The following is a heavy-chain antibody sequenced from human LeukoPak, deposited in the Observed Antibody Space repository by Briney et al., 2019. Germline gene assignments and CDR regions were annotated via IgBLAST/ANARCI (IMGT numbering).Heavy chain of an antibody. D-gene: IGHD3-10*01. J-gene: IGHJ6*03. V-gene: IGHV3-21*01. Sequence: PGGSLRLSCAASGFTFSSYSMNWVRQAPGKGLEWVSSISSSSSYIYYADSVKGRFTISRDNAKNSLYLQMNSLRAEDTAVYYCAKSPKSPAISMVRGTSQYNYYMDVWGKGTTVTISS. CDR3: AKSPKSPAISMVRGTSQYNYYMDV. CDR1: GFTFSSYS. CDR2: ISSSSSYI.